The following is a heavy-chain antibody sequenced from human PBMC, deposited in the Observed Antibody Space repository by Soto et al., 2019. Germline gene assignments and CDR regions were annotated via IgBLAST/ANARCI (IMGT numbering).Heavy chain of an antibody. CDR2: MHPGDSDN. CDR1: GNSFKNDW. V-gene: IGHV5-51*01. CDR3: ARQPFDSTSSVPHAFDI. Sequence: GESLKISCKGSGNSFKNDWIGWVRQTPGKGLEWMGMMHPGDSDNRYSQSFQGRVTISGDKSINTVYLQWSSLKAADTAMYYCARQPFDSTSSVPHAFDIWGQGTMVTVSS. D-gene: IGHD6-6*01. J-gene: IGHJ3*02.